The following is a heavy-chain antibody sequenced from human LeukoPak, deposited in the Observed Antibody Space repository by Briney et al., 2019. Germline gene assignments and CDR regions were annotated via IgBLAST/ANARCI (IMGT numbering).Heavy chain of an antibody. J-gene: IGHJ3*02. CDR2: IYSGGST. CDR3: ARDSSSWDAFDI. D-gene: IGHD6-13*01. CDR1: GFTVSSNY. V-gene: IGHV3-66*01. Sequence: PGGSLRLFCAASGFTVSSNYMSWVRQAPGKGLEWVSVIYSGGSTYYADSVKGRFTISRDNSKNTMYLQMNSLRAEDTAVYYCARDSSSWDAFDIWGQGTMVTVSS.